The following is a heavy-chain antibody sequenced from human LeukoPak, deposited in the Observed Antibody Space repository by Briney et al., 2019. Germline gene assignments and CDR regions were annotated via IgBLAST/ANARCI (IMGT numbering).Heavy chain of an antibody. V-gene: IGHV4-59*01. D-gene: IGHD2-15*01. CDR3: ARDLPYCSGGSCST. CDR1: GDSITSFY. Sequence: SETLSLTCTVSGDSITSFYWSWIRQSPGKGLEWIGYFYYSRGTTYNPSLRSRATISADTSQNQFSLKLRSVTAADTAVYYCARDLPYCSGGSCSTWGQGTLVTVSS. CDR2: FYYSRGT. J-gene: IGHJ5*02.